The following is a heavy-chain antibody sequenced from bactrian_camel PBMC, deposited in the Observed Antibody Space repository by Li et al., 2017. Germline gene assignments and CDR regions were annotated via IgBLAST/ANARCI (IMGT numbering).Heavy chain of an antibody. J-gene: IGHJ6*01. Sequence: QLVESGGGSVQAGGSLRLSCAASGYTDSTNCMAWFRQAPGQEREGVAGIHSLGYITYYADSVKGRFNITQDNAESAVYLEMNDLKPEDTAMYHCAALWDMTAAQALHAMNLVPDFGSRGQGTQVTVS. D-gene: IGHD3*01. CDR2: IHSLGYIT. CDR3: AALWDMTAAQALHAMNLVPDFGS. V-gene: IGHV3S25*01. CDR1: GYTDSTNC.